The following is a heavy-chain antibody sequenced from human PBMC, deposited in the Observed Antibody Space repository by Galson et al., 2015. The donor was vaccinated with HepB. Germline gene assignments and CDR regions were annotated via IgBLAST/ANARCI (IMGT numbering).Heavy chain of an antibody. CDR1: GFSFDTYA. J-gene: IGHJ6*02. CDR2: VTSTGKMT. D-gene: IGHD6-19*01. V-gene: IGHV3-23*05. CDR3: AKAGPSKVYYYYGMDV. Sequence: LRLSCAASGFSFDTYAMNWVRQAPGEGLEWVSAVTSTGKMTYYANSVKGRFTISRDNAQSTVYLQLNNLRAEDTATYYCAKAGPSKVYYYYGMDVWGQGTTVTVSS.